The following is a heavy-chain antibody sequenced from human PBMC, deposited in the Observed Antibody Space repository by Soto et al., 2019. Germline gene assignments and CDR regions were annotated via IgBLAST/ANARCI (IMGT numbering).Heavy chain of an antibody. J-gene: IGHJ6*02. V-gene: IGHV3-7*01. Sequence: GESLKISCAASGFTFSSYWMSWVRQAPGKGLEWVANIKQDGSEKYYVDSVKGRFTISRDNAKNSLYLQMNSLRAEDTAVYYCARDRGTGIVGSYYYYYYGMDVWGQGTTVTVSS. CDR1: GFTFSSYW. CDR2: IKQDGSEK. D-gene: IGHD1-1*01. CDR3: ARDRGTGIVGSYYYYYYGMDV.